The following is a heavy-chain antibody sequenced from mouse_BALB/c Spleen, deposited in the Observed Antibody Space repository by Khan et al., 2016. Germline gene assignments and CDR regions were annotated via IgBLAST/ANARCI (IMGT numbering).Heavy chain of an antibody. J-gene: IGHJ2*01. CDR3: ARLEDI. V-gene: IGHV2-9*02. Sequence: QVQLKESGPGLVAPSQSLTITCTVSGFSLTSYGVHWVRQPPGKGLEWLGVIWAGGSTNYNSALMSRLSISKDNSKSQVFLRMNSLQADEAAMYYCARLEDIWGQGTTLTVSS. CDR2: IWAGGST. D-gene: IGHD1-3*01. CDR1: GFSLTSYG.